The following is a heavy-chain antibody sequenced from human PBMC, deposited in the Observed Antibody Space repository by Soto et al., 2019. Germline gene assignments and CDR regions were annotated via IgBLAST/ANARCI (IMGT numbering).Heavy chain of an antibody. J-gene: IGHJ6*02. CDR1: GGTFSSYA. CDR3: ALSFDFWSGSYYYGMDV. CDR2: IIPILGTA. V-gene: IGHV1-69*10. D-gene: IGHD3-3*01. Sequence: SVKVSCKASGGTFSSYAISWVRQAPGQGLEWMGGIIPILGTANYAQKFQGRVTITADKSTSTAYMELSSLRSEDTAVYYCALSFDFWSGSYYYGMDVWGQGTTVTVSS.